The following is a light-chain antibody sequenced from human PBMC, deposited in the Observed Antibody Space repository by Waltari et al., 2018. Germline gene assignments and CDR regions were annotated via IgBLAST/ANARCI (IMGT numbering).Light chain of an antibody. CDR3: ATWDDRLTGVV. CDR2: SND. Sequence: QSVLTQPPSASGTPGQRVTISCSGSYSNIGSNIVTWYQQLPGTAPKLLLYSNDYRPSGVPDRCSGSKSGTSACLAISGLQSEDEADYYCATWDDRLTGVVFGGGTRVTVL. J-gene: IGLJ2*01. V-gene: IGLV1-44*01. CDR1: YSNIGSNI.